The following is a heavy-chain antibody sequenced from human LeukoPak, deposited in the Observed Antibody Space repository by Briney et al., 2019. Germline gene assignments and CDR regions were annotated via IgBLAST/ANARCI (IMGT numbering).Heavy chain of an antibody. Sequence: PSETLSLTCAVYGGSFSGYYWSWIRQPPGKGLEWIGEINHSGSTNYNPSLKSRVTISVDTSKNQFSLKLSSVTAADTAVYYCARAVNILTGYPTGSFDYWGQGTLVTVSS. CDR3: ARAVNILTGYPTGSFDY. CDR2: INHSGST. V-gene: IGHV4-34*01. CDR1: GGSFSGYY. D-gene: IGHD3-9*01. J-gene: IGHJ4*02.